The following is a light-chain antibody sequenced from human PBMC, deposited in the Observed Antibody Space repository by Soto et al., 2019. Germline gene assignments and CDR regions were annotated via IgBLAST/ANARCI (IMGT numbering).Light chain of an antibody. CDR2: LNSDGSH. V-gene: IGLV4-69*01. CDR3: QTWGTGIDVV. Sequence: QSVLTQSPSASASLGASIKLTCTLSSGHSSYAIAWHQQQPEKGPRYLMKLNSDGSHSKGDGIPDRFSGSSSGAERYLTISCLQSEDEADYYCQTWGTGIDVVFGGGTQLTVL. CDR1: SGHSSYA. J-gene: IGLJ2*01.